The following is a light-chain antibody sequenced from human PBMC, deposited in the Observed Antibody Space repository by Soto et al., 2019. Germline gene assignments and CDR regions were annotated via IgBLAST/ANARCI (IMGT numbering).Light chain of an antibody. J-gene: IGKJ5*01. V-gene: IGKV3-11*01. CDR3: QQRTDWPMT. Sequence: IVLTQSPATLSLSPGERATLSCRASQSVSSYLAWYQQRPGQAPRLLIYGASNRYTGIPARFSGSGSGTDFTLTISSLEAEDFAVYDCQQRTDWPMTFGHGTRLEIK. CDR2: GAS. CDR1: QSVSSY.